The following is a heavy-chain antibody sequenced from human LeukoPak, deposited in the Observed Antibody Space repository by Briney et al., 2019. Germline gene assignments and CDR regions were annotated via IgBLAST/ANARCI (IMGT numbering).Heavy chain of an antibody. J-gene: IGHJ6*03. CDR3: ARAAGYGDYNYDYYYYMDV. D-gene: IGHD4-17*01. CDR1: GFTFSSYA. CDR2: IKDDGNEK. Sequence: GGSLRLSCAASGFTFSSYAMSWVRQAPGKGLEWVANIKDDGNEKYYAASVRGRFTISRDNTKNSLYLQVNSLRADDTGLYYCARAAGYGDYNYDYYYYMDVWGKGTTVTVSS. V-gene: IGHV3-7*01.